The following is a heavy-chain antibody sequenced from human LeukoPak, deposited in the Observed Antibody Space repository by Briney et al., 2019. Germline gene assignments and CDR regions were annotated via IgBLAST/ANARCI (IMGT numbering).Heavy chain of an antibody. J-gene: IGHJ4*02. CDR1: GFTLSSYS. CDR2: ISSSSSYI. V-gene: IGHV3-21*01. D-gene: IGHD6-19*01. Sequence: GGSLRLSCAASGFTLSSYSVNWVRQAPGKGLEWVSSISSSSSYIYYADSVKGRFTISRDNAKNSLYLQMNSLRAEDTAVYYCARARTGGWSPGVVDYWGQGTLVTVSS. CDR3: ARARTGGWSPGVVDY.